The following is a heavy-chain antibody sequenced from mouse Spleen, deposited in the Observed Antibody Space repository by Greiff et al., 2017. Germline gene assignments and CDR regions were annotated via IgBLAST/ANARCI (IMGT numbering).Heavy chain of an antibody. V-gene: IGHV5-9-3*01. CDR2: ISSGGGNT. Sequence: EVHLVESGGGLVKLGGSLKLSCAASGFTFSSYAMSWVRQTPEKRLEWVATISSGGGNTYYPDSVKGRFTISRDNAKNTLYLQMSSLKSEDTAMYYCARHDPDYFDYWGQGTTLTVSS. CDR3: ARHDPDYFDY. CDR1: GFTFSSYA. J-gene: IGHJ2*01.